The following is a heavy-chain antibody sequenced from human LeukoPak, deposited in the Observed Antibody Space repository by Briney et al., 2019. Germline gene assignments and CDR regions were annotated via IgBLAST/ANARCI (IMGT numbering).Heavy chain of an antibody. Sequence: GGSLRLSCAASEFTFSAYWMHWVRQAPGKGLVWVSRIRGDGSMTNYADSVKGRFTISRDNAKNTLYLQMNSPRLEDTAVYYCARENLAAAADYWGQGTVVTVSS. J-gene: IGHJ4*02. CDR2: IRGDGSMT. V-gene: IGHV3-74*01. D-gene: IGHD6-25*01. CDR3: ARENLAAAADY. CDR1: EFTFSAYW.